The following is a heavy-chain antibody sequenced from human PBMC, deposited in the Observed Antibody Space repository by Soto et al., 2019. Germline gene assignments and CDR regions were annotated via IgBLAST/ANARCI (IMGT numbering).Heavy chain of an antibody. CDR3: ARDRGAARYYYGMDV. J-gene: IGHJ6*02. V-gene: IGHV4-59*01. CDR2: IYYSGST. CDR1: GGSISSYY. D-gene: IGHD6-6*01. Sequence: SETLSLTCTVSGGSISSYYWSWIRQPPGKGLEWIGYIYYSGSTNYNPSLKSRVTISVDTSKNQFSLKLSSVTAADTAVYYCARDRGAARYYYGMDVWGQGTTVTVYS.